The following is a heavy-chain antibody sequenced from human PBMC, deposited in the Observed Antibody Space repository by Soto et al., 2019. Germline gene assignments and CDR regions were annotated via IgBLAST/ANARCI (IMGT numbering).Heavy chain of an antibody. Sequence: ASVKVSCKASGYTFTSYGISWVRQAPGQGLEWMGWISAYNGNTNYAQKLQGRVTMTTDTSTSTAYMELRSLRSDDTAVYYCARDGPLTTVTTGGLVDYWGQGTLVTV. D-gene: IGHD4-17*01. CDR3: ARDGPLTTVTTGGLVDY. J-gene: IGHJ4*02. CDR1: GYTFTSYG. V-gene: IGHV1-18*01. CDR2: ISAYNGNT.